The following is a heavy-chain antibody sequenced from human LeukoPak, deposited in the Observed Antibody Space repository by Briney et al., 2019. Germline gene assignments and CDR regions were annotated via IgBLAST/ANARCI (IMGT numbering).Heavy chain of an antibody. J-gene: IGHJ4*02. V-gene: IGHV1-18*01. Sequence: ASVKVSCKASGYTFGNYGISWVRQAPGEGLEWMGWISGYNGNTKYAKKFQGRVTLTTDTSTTTAYMELRRLRSDDTAVYYCARSPRAFVIPFDYWGQGTLVTVSS. CDR1: GYTFGNYG. CDR2: ISGYNGNT. D-gene: IGHD2-21*01. CDR3: ARSPRAFVIPFDY.